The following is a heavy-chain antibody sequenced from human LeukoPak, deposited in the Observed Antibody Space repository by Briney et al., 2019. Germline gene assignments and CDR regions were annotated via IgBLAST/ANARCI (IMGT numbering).Heavy chain of an antibody. CDR1: GGSISSYY. D-gene: IGHD3-22*01. V-gene: IGHV4-59*01. CDR3: ARDYHDSSGYYYGDAFDI. CDR2: IYYSGST. Sequence: SETLSLTCTVSGGSISSYYWSWIRQPPGKGLEWIGYIYYSGSTNYNPSLKSRVTISVDTSKNQFSLKLSSVTAADTAVYYCARDYHDSSGYYYGDAFDIWGQGTMVTVSS. J-gene: IGHJ3*02.